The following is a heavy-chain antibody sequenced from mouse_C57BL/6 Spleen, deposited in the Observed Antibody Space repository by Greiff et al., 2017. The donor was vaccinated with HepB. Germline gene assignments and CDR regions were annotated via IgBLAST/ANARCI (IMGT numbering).Heavy chain of an antibody. J-gene: IGHJ1*03. D-gene: IGHD3-3*01. CDR1: GYTFTDYY. Sequence: EVQLQQSGPELVKPGASVKISCKASGYTFTDYYMNWVKQSHGKSLEWIGDINPNNGGTSYNQKFKGKATLTVDKSSSTAYMELRSLTSEDSAVYYCARGGTGYFDVWGTRTTVTVAS. CDR2: INPNNGGT. CDR3: ARGGTGYFDV. V-gene: IGHV1-26*01.